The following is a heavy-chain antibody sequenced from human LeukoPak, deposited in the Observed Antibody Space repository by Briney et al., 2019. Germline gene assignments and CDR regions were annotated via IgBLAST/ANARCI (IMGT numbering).Heavy chain of an antibody. J-gene: IGHJ3*02. CDR1: GGSIRGYY. V-gene: IGHV4-59*01. D-gene: IGHD2-15*01. CDR3: ARLGGLYSNAFDM. CDR2: IFYTGNT. Sequence: KPSETLSLTCTVSGGSIRGYYWSWIRQSPGKGVECIGYIFYTGNTYYSPSLRSRVSISVDTSKNQVSLQLRSLTSADTAVYNCARLGGLYSNAFDMWGQGTMVSVSS.